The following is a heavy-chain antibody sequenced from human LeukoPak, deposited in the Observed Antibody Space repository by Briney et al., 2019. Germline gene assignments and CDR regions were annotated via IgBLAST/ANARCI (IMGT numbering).Heavy chain of an antibody. J-gene: IGHJ5*02. V-gene: IGHV3-15*07. D-gene: IGHD3-3*01. CDR2: IKSKTDGGTT. CDR3: TTSQIVLRFLEWLSGFDP. Sequence: DPGGSLRLSCAASGFTFSNAWMNWVRQAPGKGLEWVGRIKSKTDGGTTDYAAPVKGRFTISRDDSKNTLYLQMNSLKTEDTAVYYCTTSQIVLRFLEWLSGFDPWGQGTLVTVSS. CDR1: GFTFSNAW.